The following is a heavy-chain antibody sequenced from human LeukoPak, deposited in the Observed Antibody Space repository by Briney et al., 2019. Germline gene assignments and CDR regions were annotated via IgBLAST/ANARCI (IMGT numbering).Heavy chain of an antibody. CDR2: ISGSGDNT. V-gene: IGHV3-23*01. Sequence: RSLRLSCAASGFTFSSYALSWVRQAPNGGLGWVSAISGSGDNTYYADSVKGRSTISRDNSKNTLYLQMNSLRAEDTAVYYCAKAPHPPAIVWGQGTLVTVSS. CDR3: AKAPHPPAIV. J-gene: IGHJ4*02. CDR1: GFTFSSYA. D-gene: IGHD5-18*01.